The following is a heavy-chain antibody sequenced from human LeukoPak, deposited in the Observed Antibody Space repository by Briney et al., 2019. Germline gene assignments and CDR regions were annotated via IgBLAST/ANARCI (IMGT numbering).Heavy chain of an antibody. CDR3: AKAVVIVPTATPFDY. CDR2: ISGSGGST. D-gene: IGHD2-2*01. Sequence: GGSLRLSCAASGFTFSSYGMSWVRQAPGKGLEWVSAISGSGGSTYYADSVKGRFTISRDNSKNTLYMQMNSLRAEDTAVYYCAKAVVIVPTATPFDYWGQGTLVTVSS. J-gene: IGHJ4*02. CDR1: GFTFSSYG. V-gene: IGHV3-23*01.